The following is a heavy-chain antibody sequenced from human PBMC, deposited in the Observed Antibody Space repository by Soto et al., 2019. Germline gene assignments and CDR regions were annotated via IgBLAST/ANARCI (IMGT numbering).Heavy chain of an antibody. J-gene: IGHJ5*02. V-gene: IGHV3-21*01. CDR3: ARSRYYDFWSGRNWFDP. CDR1: GVTFSSYS. CDR2: ISSSSSYI. Sequence: PGGSLRLSCAASGVTFSSYSMNWVRQAPGKGLEWVSSISSSSSYIYYADSVKGRFTISRDNAKNSLYLQMNSLRAEDTAVYYCARSRYYDFWSGRNWFDPWGQGTLVTVSS. D-gene: IGHD3-3*01.